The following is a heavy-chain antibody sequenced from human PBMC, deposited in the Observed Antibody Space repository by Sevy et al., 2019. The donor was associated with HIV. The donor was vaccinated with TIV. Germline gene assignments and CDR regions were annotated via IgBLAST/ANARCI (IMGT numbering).Heavy chain of an antibody. CDR3: AREGSHTYYYDSSGYHDWYFDL. J-gene: IGHJ2*01. CDR2: IKQDGSEK. Sequence: GGSLRLSCVASGFTFSSYWMSWVRQAPGKGLEWVANIKQDGSEKYYVDSVKGRFTISRDNAKNSLYLQMNSLRAEDTAVYYCAREGSHTYYYDSSGYHDWYFDLWGRGTLVTVSS. V-gene: IGHV3-7*01. D-gene: IGHD3-22*01. CDR1: GFTFSSYW.